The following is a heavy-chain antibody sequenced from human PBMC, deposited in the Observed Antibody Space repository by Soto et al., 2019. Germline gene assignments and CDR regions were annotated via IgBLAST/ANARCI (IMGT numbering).Heavy chain of an antibody. J-gene: IGHJ6*03. V-gene: IGHV6-1*01. CDR2: TYYKSKWYY. D-gene: IGHD1-1*01. Sequence: SQTLSLTCDISGDSVSSSSAGWNWIRQTPSRGLEWLGRTYYKSKWYYTYAASVKSRITVSPDTSKNQFSLQLTSVTPEDTAVYYCARGSWDDVSGHYYMDVWDKGTTVTVSS. CDR1: GDSVSSSSAG. CDR3: ARGSWDDVSGHYYMDV.